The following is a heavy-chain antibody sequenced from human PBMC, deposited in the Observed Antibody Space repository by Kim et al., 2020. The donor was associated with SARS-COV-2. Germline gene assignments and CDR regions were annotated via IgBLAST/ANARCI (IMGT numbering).Heavy chain of an antibody. CDR1: GYTFTGYF. Sequence: ASVKVSCKTSGYTFTGYFIHWVRQAPGQGLEWMGRIIPSSGGTNSAQKFQGRVTMTTDTAISTAYMELSSLRSDDTAVYYCARDTDLDYWGQGTLVTVSS. CDR3: ARDTDLDY. CDR2: IIPSSGGT. J-gene: IGHJ4*02. V-gene: IGHV1-2*06.